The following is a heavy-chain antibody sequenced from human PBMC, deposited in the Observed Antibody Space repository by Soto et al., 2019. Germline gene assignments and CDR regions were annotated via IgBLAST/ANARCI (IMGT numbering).Heavy chain of an antibody. CDR1: GFSRTTTGVG. D-gene: IGHD3-22*01. Sequence: IALQESGPTVVKPTQTLTLTGAFSGFSRTTTGVGGGWIRQAPGKAMGWRAMAYWNDERRYSTSLKSRLTPTQATSTNQVVLTMTYTEPMYHATYFCQHYHSSGYFPHIDSWGQGTLVTVS. V-gene: IGHV2-5*01. J-gene: IGHJ4*02. CDR2: AYWNDER. CDR3: QHYHSSGYFPHIDS.